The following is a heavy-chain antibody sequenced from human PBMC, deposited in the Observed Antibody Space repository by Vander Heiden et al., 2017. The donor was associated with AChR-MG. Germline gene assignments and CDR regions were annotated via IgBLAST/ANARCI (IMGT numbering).Heavy chain of an antibody. CDR1: GGSISSSSYY. J-gene: IGHJ5*02. V-gene: IGHV4-39*02. Sequence: QLQLQESGPGLVKPSETLSLTCTVSGGSISSSSYYCGWIRQPPGKGLEWIGSIYYSRGTYYNPSLKSRVTISVDTSKNQFSLKLSSVTAADTAVYYCARDSSSWYRWFDPWGQGTLVTVSS. D-gene: IGHD6-13*01. CDR2: IYYSRGT. CDR3: ARDSSSWYRWFDP.